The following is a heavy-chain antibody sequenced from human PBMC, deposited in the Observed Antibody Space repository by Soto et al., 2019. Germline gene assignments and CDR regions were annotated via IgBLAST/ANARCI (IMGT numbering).Heavy chain of an antibody. CDR2: IDVGSANA. Sequence: GSSVKGSCNTSGFTFSSSAVHWVRQPRGHRLQRIGWIDVGSANANYAQMLQERVTISRDMSTSTAYMELSSLRPEDTAVYYCAAVGVYSSSWHPGAEYFQHWGQGTLVTVSS. D-gene: IGHD6-13*01. CDR1: GFTFSSSA. J-gene: IGHJ1*01. V-gene: IGHV1-58*01. CDR3: AAVGVYSSSWHPGAEYFQH.